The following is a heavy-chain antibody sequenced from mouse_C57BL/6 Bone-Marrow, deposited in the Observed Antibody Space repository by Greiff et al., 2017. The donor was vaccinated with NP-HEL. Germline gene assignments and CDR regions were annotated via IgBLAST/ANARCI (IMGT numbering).Heavy chain of an antibody. J-gene: IGHJ4*01. V-gene: IGHV1-61*01. CDR1: GYTFTSYW. CDR3: ARRGVVRREAMDY. CDR2: IYPSDSET. D-gene: IGHD2-14*01. Sequence: VQLQQSGAELVRPGSSVKLSCKASGYTFTSYWMDWVKQRPGQGLEWIGNIYPSDSETHYNQKFKDKATLTVDKSSSTAYMQLSSLTSEDSAVYYCARRGVVRREAMDYWGQGTSVTVSS.